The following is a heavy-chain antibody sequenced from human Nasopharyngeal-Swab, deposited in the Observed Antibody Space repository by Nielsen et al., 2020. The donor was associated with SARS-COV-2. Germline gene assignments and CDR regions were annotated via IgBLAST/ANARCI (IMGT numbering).Heavy chain of an antibody. CDR1: GFTFSSYA. D-gene: IGHD6-13*01. CDR3: AKDPAAGNLDY. V-gene: IGHV3-23*01. Sequence: GSLRLSCAASGFTFSSYAMNWVRQAPGKGLEWVSAISGSGGSTYYADSVKGRFTISRDNSKNTLYVQMNSLRAEDTAVYYCAKDPAAGNLDYWGQGTLVTVSS. CDR2: ISGSGGST. J-gene: IGHJ4*02.